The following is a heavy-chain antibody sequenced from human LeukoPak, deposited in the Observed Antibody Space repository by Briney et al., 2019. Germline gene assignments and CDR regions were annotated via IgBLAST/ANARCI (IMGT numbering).Heavy chain of an antibody. D-gene: IGHD1-26*01. V-gene: IGHV1-2*02. CDR2: INPNSGGT. J-gene: IGHJ5*02. Sequence: ASVKVSCKASGYTFTGYYMHWVRQAPGQGLEWMGWINPNSGGTNYAQKFQGRVTMTRDTSISTAYMELSRLRSDDTAVYYCAREIEWELREFDPWGQGTLVTVSS. CDR3: AREIEWELREFDP. CDR1: GYTFTGYY.